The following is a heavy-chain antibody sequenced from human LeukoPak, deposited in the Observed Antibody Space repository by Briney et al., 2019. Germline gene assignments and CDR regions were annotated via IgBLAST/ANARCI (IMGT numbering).Heavy chain of an antibody. CDR2: IRYDGSNK. D-gene: IGHD6-19*01. J-gene: IGHJ4*02. V-gene: IGHV3-30*02. CDR3: AKVPIAVAGIIDF. Sequence: PGGSLRLSCAAPGFTFSSYGMHWVRQAPGKGLEWVAFIRYDGSNKYYADSVKGRFTISRDNSKNTLYLQMHSLRAEDTAVYYCAKVPIAVAGIIDFWGQGTLVTVSS. CDR1: GFTFSSYG.